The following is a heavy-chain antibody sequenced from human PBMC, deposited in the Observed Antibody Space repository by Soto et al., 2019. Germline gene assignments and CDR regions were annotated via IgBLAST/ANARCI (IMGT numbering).Heavy chain of an antibody. D-gene: IGHD3-16*01. CDR3: ARAGGNGVGAFDI. Sequence: QVQLQESGPGLVKPSQTLSLTCTVSGDSITSGDYYWCWIRQHPGKGLEWIGHIHYRGSTYYNPSLKSRVTISVDTSNTQVSLKVTSVTAADTAVYYGARAGGNGVGAFDIWGQGTMVTVSS. V-gene: IGHV4-31*03. J-gene: IGHJ3*02. CDR1: GDSITSGDYY. CDR2: IHYRGST.